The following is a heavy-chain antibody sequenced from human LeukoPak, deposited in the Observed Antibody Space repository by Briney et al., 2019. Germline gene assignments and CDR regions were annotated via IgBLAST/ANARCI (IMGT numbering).Heavy chain of an antibody. CDR1: GGSISSYY. CDR2: IYYSGST. Sequence: SETLSLTCTVSGGSISSYYWSWIRPPPGRGLEWIGYIYYSGSTNYNPSLKSRVTISVDTSKNQFSLKLSSVTAADTAVYYCARHRQQLVFDPWGQGTLVTVSS. CDR3: ARHRQQLVFDP. J-gene: IGHJ5*02. D-gene: IGHD6-13*01. V-gene: IGHV4-59*08.